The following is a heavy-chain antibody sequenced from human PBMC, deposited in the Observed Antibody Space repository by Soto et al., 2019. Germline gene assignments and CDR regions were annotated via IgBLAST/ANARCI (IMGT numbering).Heavy chain of an antibody. CDR2: IYPGDSDT. V-gene: IGHV5-51*01. Sequence: ESLKISCKGSGYSFTSYWIGWVRQMPGKGLEWMGIIYPGDSDTRYSPSFQGQVTISADKSISTAYLQWSSLKASDTAMYYCARTLGYCSGGSCFFDPWGQGTLVTVSS. CDR3: ARTLGYCSGGSCFFDP. D-gene: IGHD2-15*01. CDR1: GYSFTSYW. J-gene: IGHJ5*02.